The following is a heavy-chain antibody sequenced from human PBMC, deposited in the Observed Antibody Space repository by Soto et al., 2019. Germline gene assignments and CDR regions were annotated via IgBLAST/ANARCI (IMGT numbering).Heavy chain of an antibody. CDR1: GESISSSSYY. D-gene: IGHD2-21*02. CDR3: ARERPTVVTQAHFDD. J-gene: IGHJ4*01. Sequence: PSETLSLTCIVSGESISSSSYYWGWIRQPPGKGLEWIGSIYYSGRTYYNPSFKSRATISIDTSKNQFSLKLSSVTATDTAVYYCARERPTVVTQAHFDDWGHGALVTVSS. V-gene: IGHV4-39*02. CDR2: IYYSGRT.